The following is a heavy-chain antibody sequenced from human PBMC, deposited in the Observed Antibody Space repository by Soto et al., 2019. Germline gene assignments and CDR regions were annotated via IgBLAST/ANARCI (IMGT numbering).Heavy chain of an antibody. CDR3: ARQLVLVYSSGWYDY. J-gene: IGHJ4*02. Sequence: SETLSLTCTVSGGSISSRSYYWGWIRQPPGKGLEWIGSIYYSGSTYYNPSLKSRVTISVDTSKNQFSLKLSSVTAADTAVYYCARQLVLVYSSGWYDYWGQGTLVTVSS. V-gene: IGHV4-39*01. CDR2: IYYSGST. D-gene: IGHD6-19*01. CDR1: GGSISSRSYY.